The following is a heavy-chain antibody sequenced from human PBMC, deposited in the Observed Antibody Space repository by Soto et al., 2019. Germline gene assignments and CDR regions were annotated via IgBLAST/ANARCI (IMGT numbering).Heavy chain of an antibody. Sequence: EVQLVESGGGLVKPGGSLRLSCAASGFTFSSYSMNWVRQAPGKGLEWVSSISSSSSYIYYADTVNGRFTISRSNAKNSMFLQMTCLRAEDTAVYFCARVTGYGSGGFDYWGQGTQVTVSS. CDR1: GFTFSSYS. CDR2: ISSSSSYI. D-gene: IGHD5-18*01. J-gene: IGHJ4*02. V-gene: IGHV3-21*01. CDR3: ARVTGYGSGGFDY.